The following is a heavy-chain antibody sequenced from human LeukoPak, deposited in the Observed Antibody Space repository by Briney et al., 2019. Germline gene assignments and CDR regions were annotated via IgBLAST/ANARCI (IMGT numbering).Heavy chain of an antibody. Sequence: GGSLRLSCAVSGFPFSNSWMYWVRQAPGKGLEGVANINKDGGGISYVDSVKGRFIISRDNAKNSLYLQMNSLRAEDTAVYYCAREGGYSGYDFDYWGQGTLVTVSS. V-gene: IGHV3-7*01. J-gene: IGHJ4*02. CDR3: AREGGYSGYDFDY. CDR2: INKDGGGI. CDR1: GFPFSNSW. D-gene: IGHD5-12*01.